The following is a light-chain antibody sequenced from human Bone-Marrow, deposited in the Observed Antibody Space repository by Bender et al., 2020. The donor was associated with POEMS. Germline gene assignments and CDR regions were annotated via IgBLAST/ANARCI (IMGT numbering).Light chain of an antibody. CDR1: SSDFGSYNL. Sequence: QSALTQPASVSGSPGQSITISCTATSSDFGSYNLVSWYQHHPGKAPKLMIYEDTKRPSGVSNRFSGSKSDNTASLTISGLQAEDEADFYCCSYAGSSIWVFGGGTKLTVL. CDR3: CSYAGSSIWV. CDR2: EDT. V-gene: IGLV2-23*01. J-gene: IGLJ3*02.